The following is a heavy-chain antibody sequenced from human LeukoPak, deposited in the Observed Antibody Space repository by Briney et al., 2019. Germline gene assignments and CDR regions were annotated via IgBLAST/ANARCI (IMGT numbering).Heavy chain of an antibody. CDR1: GYTVTSYG. Sequence: ASVKVSCKASGYTVTSYGISWVRQAPGQGLEWMGWMNPNSGNTGYAQKFQGRVTMTRNTSISTAYMELSSLRSEDTAVYYCAREAVAEFGSGGFDPWGQGILVTVSS. D-gene: IGHD6-19*01. CDR2: MNPNSGNT. J-gene: IGHJ5*02. CDR3: AREAVAEFGSGGFDP. V-gene: IGHV1-8*02.